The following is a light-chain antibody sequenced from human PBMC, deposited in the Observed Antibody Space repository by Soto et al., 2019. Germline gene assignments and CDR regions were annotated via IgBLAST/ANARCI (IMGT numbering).Light chain of an antibody. CDR1: SSDVGGYNF. J-gene: IGLJ1*01. CDR2: NVI. V-gene: IGLV2-11*01. CDR3: CSYAGSYTYV. Sequence: QSVLTQPRSVSGSPGQSVTISCTGTSSDVGGYNFVSWYQHHPGKAPKLMIYNVIQRPSGVPDRFSASKSGNTASLTISGLQAEDEADYSCCSYAGSYTYVFGTGTKVTVL.